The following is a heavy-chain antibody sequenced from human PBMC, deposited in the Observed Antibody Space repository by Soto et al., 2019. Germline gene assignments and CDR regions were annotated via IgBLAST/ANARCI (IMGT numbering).Heavy chain of an antibody. Sequence: QVQLVESGGGVVQPGRSLRLSCAASGFTFSSYGMHGVRQAPGKGLEWVAVISYDGSNKYYADSVKGRFTISRDNSKNTLYLQMNSLRAEDTAVYYCAKDRQPITMVRGVLDYWGQGTLVTVSS. CDR1: GFTFSSYG. V-gene: IGHV3-30*18. J-gene: IGHJ4*02. D-gene: IGHD3-10*01. CDR2: ISYDGSNK. CDR3: AKDRQPITMVRGVLDY.